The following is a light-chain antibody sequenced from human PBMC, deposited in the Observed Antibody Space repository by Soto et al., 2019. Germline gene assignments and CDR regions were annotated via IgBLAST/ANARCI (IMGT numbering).Light chain of an antibody. CDR3: GTWNSSLGAGV. Sequence: QSVLTQPPSVSAAPGQTVTISCSGSSSNIGNNYVSWYQQLPGTAPKLLIYDNNNRPSGIPDRFSGSKSGTSATLGITGLQTGDEADYYCGTWNSSLGAGVFGGGTQLTVL. CDR1: SSNIGNNY. V-gene: IGLV1-51*01. CDR2: DNN. J-gene: IGLJ3*02.